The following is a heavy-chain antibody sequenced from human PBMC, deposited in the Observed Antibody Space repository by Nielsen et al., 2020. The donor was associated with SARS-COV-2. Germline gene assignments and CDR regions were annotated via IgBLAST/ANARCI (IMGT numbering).Heavy chain of an antibody. D-gene: IGHD5-18*01. CDR2: IRYDGSNK. CDR3: AKRDLREYTAMARRYYGMDV. CDR1: GFTFSSYG. V-gene: IGHV3-30*02. Sequence: GGSLRLSCAASGFTFSSYGMHWVRQAPGKGLEWVAFIRYDGSNKYYADSVKGRFTISRDNSKNTLYLQMNSLRAEDTAVYYCAKRDLREYTAMARRYYGMDVWGQGTTVTVSS. J-gene: IGHJ6*02.